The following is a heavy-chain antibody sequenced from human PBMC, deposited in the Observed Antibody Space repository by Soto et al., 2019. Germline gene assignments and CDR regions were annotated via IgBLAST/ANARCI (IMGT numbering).Heavy chain of an antibody. D-gene: IGHD3-3*01. V-gene: IGHV4-59*01. CDR2: IYYNERT. Sequence: PSETLSLTCTVSGGSISTYYWSWIRQPPGKGLEWIGYIYYNERTNYNPSLESRVTISLDTSKSQFSLKLSSVSAADTAVYYCARDGSGYDFWSGPYFFDYWGPGTLGTVS. CDR3: ARDGSGYDFWSGPYFFDY. J-gene: IGHJ4*02. CDR1: GGSISTYY.